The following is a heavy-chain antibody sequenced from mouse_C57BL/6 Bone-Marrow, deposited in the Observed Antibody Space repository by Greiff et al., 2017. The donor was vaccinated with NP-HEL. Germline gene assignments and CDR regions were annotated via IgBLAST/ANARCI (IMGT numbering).Heavy chain of an antibody. J-gene: IGHJ3*01. CDR2: IYIGNGYT. D-gene: IGHD2-3*01. V-gene: IGHV1-58*01. CDR3: ASPDGYYLAWFAY. CDR1: GYTFTSYG. Sequence: EVMLVESGAELVRPGSSVKMSCKTSGYTFTSYGINWVKQRPGQGLEWIGYIYIGNGYTEYNEKFKGKATLTSDTSSSTAYMQLSSLTSEDSAIYFCASPDGYYLAWFAYWGQGTLVTVSA.